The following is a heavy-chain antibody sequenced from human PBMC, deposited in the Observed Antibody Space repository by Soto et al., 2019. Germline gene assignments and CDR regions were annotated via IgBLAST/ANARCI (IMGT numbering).Heavy chain of an antibody. CDR1: GGSFSGYY. J-gene: IGHJ6*03. V-gene: IGHV4-34*01. D-gene: IGHD2-2*01. Sequence: SETLSLTCAVYGGSFSGYYWSWIRQPPGKGLEWIGEINHSGSTNYNPSPKSRVTISVDTSKNQFSLKLSSVTAADTAVYYCARGTGDIVVVPAAKGYYYYMDVWGKGTTVTVSS. CDR3: ARGTGDIVVVPAAKGYYYYMDV. CDR2: INHSGST.